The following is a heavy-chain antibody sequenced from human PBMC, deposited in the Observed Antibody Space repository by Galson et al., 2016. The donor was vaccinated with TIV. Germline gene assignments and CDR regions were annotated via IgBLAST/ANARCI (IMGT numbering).Heavy chain of an antibody. J-gene: IGHJ6*02. V-gene: IGHV3-7*01. CDR3: LKAMDV. CDR1: GFTFSNYW. CDR2: INQHGTEK. Sequence: SLRLSCAASGFTFSNYWMLWVRHAPGKGLEWVANINQHGTEKYHVDSVKGRFTISRDNARNSLFLQMNNLRAEDTALYYCLKAMDVWCQGTTVTVSS.